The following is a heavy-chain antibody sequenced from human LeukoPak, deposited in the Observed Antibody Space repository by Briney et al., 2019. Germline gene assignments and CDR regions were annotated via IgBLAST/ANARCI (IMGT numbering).Heavy chain of an antibody. Sequence: GGSLRLSCAASGFIFNSYVMTWVRQAPGKGLEWVSALSGSGDSTYYADSVKGRFTISRDNSKNTLYLQMNSLRAEDTAVYYCARPPIGGGYSFGPFDYWGQGTLVTVSS. V-gene: IGHV3-23*01. J-gene: IGHJ4*02. CDR1: GFIFNSYV. D-gene: IGHD5-18*01. CDR3: ARPPIGGGYSFGPFDY. CDR2: LSGSGDST.